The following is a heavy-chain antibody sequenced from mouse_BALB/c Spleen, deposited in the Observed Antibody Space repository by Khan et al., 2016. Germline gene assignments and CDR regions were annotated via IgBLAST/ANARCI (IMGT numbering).Heavy chain of an antibody. CDR1: GYTFTDYS. V-gene: IGHV9-2-1*01. CDR2: KNTETGEL. J-gene: IGHJ1*01. Sequence: QFQLVQSGPELKKPGETVKISCKASGYTFTDYSMHWVKQAPGKGLKWMGWKNTETGELTYADDFKGRFAFSLETSASTAYLQINNLKNADPATYFSASRVRCYFDVWGAGTTVTVSS. CDR3: ASRVRCYFDV. D-gene: IGHD1-1*01.